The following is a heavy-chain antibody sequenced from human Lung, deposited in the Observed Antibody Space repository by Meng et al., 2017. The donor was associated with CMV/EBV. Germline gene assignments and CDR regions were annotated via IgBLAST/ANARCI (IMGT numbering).Heavy chain of an antibody. CDR3: ARDIPDYYDTSGYYDSPDY. V-gene: IGHV1-18*01. D-gene: IGHD3-22*01. Sequence: AVKVSCXASGYTFTSYGISWVRQAPGQGLEWMGWISAYNGNTNYAQNLQGRVTMTTDTSTSTAYMELRSLRSDDTAVYYCARDIPDYYDTSGYYDSPDYWGQGTLVTVSS. CDR1: GYTFTSYG. CDR2: ISAYNGNT. J-gene: IGHJ4*02.